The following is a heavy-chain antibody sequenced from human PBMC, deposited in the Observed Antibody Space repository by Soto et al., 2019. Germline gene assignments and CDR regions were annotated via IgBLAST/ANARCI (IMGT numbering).Heavy chain of an antibody. V-gene: IGHV4-34*11. CDR3: ARASGLSIYNWFDP. CDR1: NGSLGGFC. J-gene: IGHJ5*02. CDR2: IYFSGST. Sequence: SETLSLTCSLANGSLGGFCWNWIRQSPEKGLEWIGQIYFSGSTIYSPSFQSRVTLSVDSSKSQVALRLTSVTAADTAVYFCARASGLSIYNWFDPWGQGILVTVSS. D-gene: IGHD3-10*01.